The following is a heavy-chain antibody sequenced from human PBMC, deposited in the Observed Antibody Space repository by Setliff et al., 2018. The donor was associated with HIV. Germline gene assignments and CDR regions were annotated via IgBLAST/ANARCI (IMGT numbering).Heavy chain of an antibody. CDR1: GVSISTYY. D-gene: IGHD6-13*01. Sequence: SETLSLTCTVSGVSISTYYWIWIRQSPGKGLEWIGYIYSSGSTNSNPSLSSRVSMSVDTSKNQFSLKLSSVTAADTAVYYCARHRYSSSINWFDPWGQGTLVTVSS. J-gene: IGHJ5*02. CDR2: IYSSGST. V-gene: IGHV4-59*08. CDR3: ARHRYSSSINWFDP.